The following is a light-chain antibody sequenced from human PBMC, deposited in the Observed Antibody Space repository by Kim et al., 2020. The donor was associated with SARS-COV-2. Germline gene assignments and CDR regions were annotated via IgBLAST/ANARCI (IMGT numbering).Light chain of an antibody. CDR2: EDD. V-gene: IGLV6-57*02. CDR3: QVYNNNFRV. CDR1: SY. Sequence: SYVQWYQQRPGSAPTTIIYEDDRRPSGVPDRFSGSLDSSSNSASLTISGLRTEDEADYYCQVYNNNFRVFGGGTKLTVL. J-gene: IGLJ2*01.